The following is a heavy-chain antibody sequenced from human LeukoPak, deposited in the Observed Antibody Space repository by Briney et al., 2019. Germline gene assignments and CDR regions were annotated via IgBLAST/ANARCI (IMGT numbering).Heavy chain of an antibody. CDR2: LHIGGNT. CDR3: TRYDIQKGWFGP. J-gene: IGHJ5*02. Sequence: GGSLSLSCAASGITISANFMSWVRQAPGKGLEWVSGLHIGGNTEYVDSVRGRFIISRDNSRNMLFLQMNNLRPEDTAVYYCTRYDIQKGWFGPWGQGTLVTVSS. CDR1: GITISANF. V-gene: IGHV3-53*01. D-gene: IGHD1-1*01.